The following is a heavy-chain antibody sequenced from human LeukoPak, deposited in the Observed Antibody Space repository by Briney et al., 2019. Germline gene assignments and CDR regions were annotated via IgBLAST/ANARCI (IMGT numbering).Heavy chain of an antibody. CDR3: ARQLRYYDSSGYGTNDY. Sequence: GESLMISCKASGYSFTSYWIGWVRQMPGKGLEWLGIIYTGDSDTRYSPYIQGQVTISAYKSISTAYLQWSSLKATDTAMYYCARQLRYYDSSGYGTNDYWGQGTLVTVSS. CDR2: IYTGDSDT. D-gene: IGHD3-22*01. V-gene: IGHV5-51*01. CDR1: GYSFTSYW. J-gene: IGHJ4*02.